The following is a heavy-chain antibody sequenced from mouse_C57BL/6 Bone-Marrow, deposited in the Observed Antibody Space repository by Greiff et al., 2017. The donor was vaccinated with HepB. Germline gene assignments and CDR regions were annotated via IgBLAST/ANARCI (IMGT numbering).Heavy chain of an antibody. CDR1: GFTFSDYG. J-gene: IGHJ4*01. Sequence: EVKLEESGGGLVKPGGSLKLSCAASGFTFSDYGMHWVRQAPEKGLEWVAYISSGSSTIYYADTVKGRFTISRDNAKNTLFLQMTSLRSEDTAMYYCARPLPAYAMDYWGQGTSVTVSS. CDR3: ARPLPAYAMDY. CDR2: ISSGSSTI. V-gene: IGHV5-17*01. D-gene: IGHD5-5*01.